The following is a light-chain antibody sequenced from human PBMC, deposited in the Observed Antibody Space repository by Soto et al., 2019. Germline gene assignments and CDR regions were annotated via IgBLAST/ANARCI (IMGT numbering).Light chain of an antibody. Sequence: EVVLTQSPGTLSLSPGERASLSCRASQSVSNNYLAWYQQKPGQYSKLLIFGSSDRATGIPDRFSGSGSGTDFTLTISRLEPEDFAVYYCQQYGSSPPYTFGQGTKLEIK. CDR2: GSS. V-gene: IGKV3-20*01. J-gene: IGKJ2*01. CDR3: QQYGSSPPYT. CDR1: QSVSNNY.